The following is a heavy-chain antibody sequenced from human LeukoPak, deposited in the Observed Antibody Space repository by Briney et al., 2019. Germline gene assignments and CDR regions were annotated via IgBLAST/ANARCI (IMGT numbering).Heavy chain of an antibody. J-gene: IGHJ1*01. Sequence: SVKVSCKASGGTFSSYAISWVGQAPGQGLEWMGGIIPIFGTANYAQKFQGRVTITADESTSTAYMELSSLRSEDTAVYYCARGGSDYGDYPGYFQHWGQGTLVTVSS. CDR2: IIPIFGTA. CDR3: ARGGSDYGDYPGYFQH. CDR1: GGTFSSYA. D-gene: IGHD4-17*01. V-gene: IGHV1-69*01.